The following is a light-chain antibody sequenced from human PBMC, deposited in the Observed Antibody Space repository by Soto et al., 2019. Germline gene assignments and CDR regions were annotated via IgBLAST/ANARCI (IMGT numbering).Light chain of an antibody. CDR3: QQTHTTPLT. Sequence: DIQMTQSPSSLSASVGDRVTITCQASQDISNYLNWYQQKPGKAPKLLIYDASNLETGVPSRFSGSGSGTDFTFTISSLQPEDFATYYCQQTHTTPLTFGGGTKVDIK. V-gene: IGKV1-33*01. J-gene: IGKJ4*01. CDR2: DAS. CDR1: QDISNY.